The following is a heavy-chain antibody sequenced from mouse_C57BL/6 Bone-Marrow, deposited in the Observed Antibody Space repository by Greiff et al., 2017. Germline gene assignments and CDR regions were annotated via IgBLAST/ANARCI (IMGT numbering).Heavy chain of an antibody. V-gene: IGHV3-8*01. D-gene: IGHD2-3*01. CDR1: GYSITNDY. CDR2: ISYSGST. J-gene: IGHJ4*01. CDR3: ARIYDGYVDY. Sequence: EVKLMESGPGLAKPSQTLSLTCSVTGYSITNDYWNWIRKFPGNKLEYMGYISYSGSTYYNPSLKSRISITRDTSKNQYYLQLNSVTTEDTATYYCARIYDGYVDYWGQGTSVTVSS.